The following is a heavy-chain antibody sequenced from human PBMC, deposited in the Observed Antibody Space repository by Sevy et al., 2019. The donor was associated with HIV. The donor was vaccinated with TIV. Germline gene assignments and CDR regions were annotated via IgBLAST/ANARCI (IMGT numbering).Heavy chain of an antibody. J-gene: IGHJ5*02. CDR1: GFVFSSYT. Sequence: GGSLRLSCAASGFVFSSYTMNWVRQSPGKGLEWVSSISSSSRYIFYADSVKGRFTISRDNARNSLYLQMNSLRAEDTAVFYCAKDHDNNWFDPWGQGTLVTVSS. CDR3: AKDHDNNWFDP. D-gene: IGHD3-9*01. V-gene: IGHV3-21*01. CDR2: ISSSSRYI.